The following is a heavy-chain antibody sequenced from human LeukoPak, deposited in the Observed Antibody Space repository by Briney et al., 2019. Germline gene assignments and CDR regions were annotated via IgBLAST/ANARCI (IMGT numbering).Heavy chain of an antibody. CDR2: IHPNSGGT. D-gene: IGHD3-22*01. J-gene: IGHJ4*02. CDR1: VYTFTDYY. Sequence: ASVTVSCTASVYTFTDYYMHWVRQAPGQGLEWMGWIHPNSGGTKYAQRFQGRVTVTRDTSISTVYMELSRLRSDDTAVYYCARWGKYYYDSSGYYYWGQGTLVSVSS. CDR3: ARWGKYYYDSSGYYY. V-gene: IGHV1-2*02.